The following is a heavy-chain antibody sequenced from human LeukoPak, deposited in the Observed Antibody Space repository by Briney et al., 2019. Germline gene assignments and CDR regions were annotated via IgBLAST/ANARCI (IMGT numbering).Heavy chain of an antibody. CDR2: ISYDGSNK. CDR3: ARDMQGGVIIGPLDY. J-gene: IGHJ4*02. CDR1: GFTFSSYA. D-gene: IGHD3-10*01. Sequence: GGPLRLSCAASGFTFSSYAMHWVRQAPGKGLEWVAVISYDGSNKYYADSVKGRFTISRDNSKNTLYLQMNSLRAEDTAVYYCARDMQGGVIIGPLDYWGQGTLVTVSS. V-gene: IGHV3-30-3*01.